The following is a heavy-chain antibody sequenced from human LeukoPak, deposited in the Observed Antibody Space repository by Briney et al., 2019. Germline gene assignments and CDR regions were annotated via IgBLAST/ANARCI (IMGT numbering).Heavy chain of an antibody. CDR3: ARDSRSFDY. CDR1: GGSFSGYY. CDR2: INHSGST. V-gene: IGHV4-34*01. D-gene: IGHD1-26*01. J-gene: IGHJ4*02. Sequence: PSETLSLTCAVYGGSFSGYYWNWIRQPPGKGLEWIGEINHSGSTNNNPSLKSRVTISVDTSKNQFSLKLSSVTAADTAVYYCARDSRSFDYWGQGTLVTVSS.